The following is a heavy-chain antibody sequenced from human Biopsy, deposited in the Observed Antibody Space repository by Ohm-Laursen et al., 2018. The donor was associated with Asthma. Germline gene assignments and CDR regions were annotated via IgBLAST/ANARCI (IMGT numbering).Heavy chain of an antibody. D-gene: IGHD4-17*01. V-gene: IGHV3-48*02. CDR3: ARPRWGPYGY. Sequence: SLRLSCAASGFTFSSYSMNWARQAPGKGLEWVSYISRSSSTIYYADSVKGRFTISRDNAKNSLYLQMNSLRDEDTAVYYCARPRWGPYGYWGQGTLVTVSS. CDR2: ISRSSSTI. J-gene: IGHJ4*02. CDR1: GFTFSSYS.